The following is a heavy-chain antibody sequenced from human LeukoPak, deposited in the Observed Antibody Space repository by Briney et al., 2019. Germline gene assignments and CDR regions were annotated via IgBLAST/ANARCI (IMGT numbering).Heavy chain of an antibody. CDR2: IYHSGST. D-gene: IGHD6-13*01. J-gene: IGHJ4*02. V-gene: IGHV4-59*12. Sequence: SETLSLTCTVSGDSINDYYWSWIRQPPGKGLEWIGYIYHSGSTYYNPSLKSRVTISVDTSKNQFSLKLSSVTAADTAVYYCARDRIAAAGKDYWGQGTLVTVSS. CDR1: GDSINDYY. CDR3: ARDRIAAAGKDY.